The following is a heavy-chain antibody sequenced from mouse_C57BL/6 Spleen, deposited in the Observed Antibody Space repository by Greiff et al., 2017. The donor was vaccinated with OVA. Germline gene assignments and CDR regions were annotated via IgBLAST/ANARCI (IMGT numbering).Heavy chain of an antibody. CDR3: ARDWSGTDY. CDR2: ISDGGSYT. CDR1: GFTFSSYA. J-gene: IGHJ2*01. D-gene: IGHD3-2*02. V-gene: IGHV5-4*01. Sequence: EVKVVESGGGLVKPGGSLKLSCAASGFTFSSYAMSWVRQTPEKRLEWVATISDGGSYTYYPDNVKGRFTISRDNAKNNLYLQMSHLKSEDTAMYYCARDWSGTDYWGQGTTLTVSS.